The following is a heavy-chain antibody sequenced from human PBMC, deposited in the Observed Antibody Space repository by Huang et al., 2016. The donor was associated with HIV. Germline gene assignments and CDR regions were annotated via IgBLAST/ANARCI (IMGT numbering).Heavy chain of an antibody. J-gene: IGHJ4*02. D-gene: IGHD1-26*01. V-gene: IGHV3-53*01. CDR1: GFTVSGTY. CDR3: ARGGNTVGYFDN. CDR2: IYSGGTT. Sequence: EVQLVESGGGLIQPGGSLRLSCAASGFTVSGTYMSWGRQAPRKGLEWVSVIYSGGTTYFADSVKGRFTFSRDNSKNTVYLQMNSLRADDTAVYYCARGGNTVGYFDNWGQGTLVTVSS.